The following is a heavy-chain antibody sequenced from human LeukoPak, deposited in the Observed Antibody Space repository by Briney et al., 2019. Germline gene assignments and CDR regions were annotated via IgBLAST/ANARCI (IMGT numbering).Heavy chain of an antibody. V-gene: IGHV1-18*01. Sequence: ASVKVSCKASGYTFTSYGISWVRQAPGQGLEWMGWISAYNGNTNYAQKLQGRVTMTTDTSTSTAYMELRSLRSDDTAVYYCARDPKSIAARLFNYWGQGTLVTVSS. CDR3: ARDPKSIAARLFNY. CDR2: ISAYNGNT. CDR1: GYTFTSYG. D-gene: IGHD6-6*01. J-gene: IGHJ4*02.